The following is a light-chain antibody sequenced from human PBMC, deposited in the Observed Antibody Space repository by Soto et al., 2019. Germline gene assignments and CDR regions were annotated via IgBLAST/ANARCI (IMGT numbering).Light chain of an antibody. V-gene: IGKV3-20*01. CDR3: QQYGSSCT. J-gene: IGKJ5*01. CDR1: QSLSSTY. CDR2: GAS. Sequence: EIVLTQSPGNLSLSPGERATLSCRASQSLSSTYLAWYQQKPGQAPRLLMFGASNRATGIPDRFSGSGSETDFSLPISRLEPEDFAVYFCQQYGSSCTFGQGTRLEIK.